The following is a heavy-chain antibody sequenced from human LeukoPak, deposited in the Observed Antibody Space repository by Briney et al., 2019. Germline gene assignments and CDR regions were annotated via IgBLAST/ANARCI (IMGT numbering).Heavy chain of an antibody. V-gene: IGHV1-2*06. CDR1: GYTLTVYY. CDR2: INPNSGGT. D-gene: IGHD3-10*01. Sequence: ASVKVSCKASGYTLTVYYMHWVRQAPGQGLEWMGRINPNSGGTNYAQKFQGRVNMTRDTSISTAYMELSRLRSDDTAVYYCARDRELWFGELLSSIIDYWGQGTLVTVSS. CDR3: ARDRELWFGELLSSIIDY. J-gene: IGHJ4*02.